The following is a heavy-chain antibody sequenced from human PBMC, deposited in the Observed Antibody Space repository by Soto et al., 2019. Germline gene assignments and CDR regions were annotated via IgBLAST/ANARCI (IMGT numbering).Heavy chain of an antibody. CDR2: ISGYNGLT. CDR1: GYTFSNYG. J-gene: IGHJ4*02. D-gene: IGHD3-10*01. Sequence: QVQLVQSGDEVKKSGASVKVSCKASGYTFSNYGISWVRQAPGQGLEWMGWISGYNGLTAYAQNVQGRVTMTIDTLTRTVFMELTRLRSNDTAVYYCARDEGIRGFDSWGQGTLVTVSS. CDR3: ARDEGIRGFDS. V-gene: IGHV1-18*04.